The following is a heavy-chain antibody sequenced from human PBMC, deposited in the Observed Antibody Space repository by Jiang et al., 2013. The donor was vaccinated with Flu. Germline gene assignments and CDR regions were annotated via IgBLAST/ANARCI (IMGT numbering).Heavy chain of an antibody. J-gene: IGHJ6*02. D-gene: IGHD3-3*02. Sequence: AASGFRFSSYAMDWVRQPPGKGLEWVAVVSNDGSQKSFADAVKGRFSISRDNSRSTLYLEMNTLRVEDTAVYYCARDEVSASGRPHFLSNGLDVWGQGIMVTVSS. CDR3: ARDEVSASGRPHFLSNGLDV. CDR2: VSNDGSQK. CDR1: GFRFSSYA. V-gene: IGHV3-33*01.